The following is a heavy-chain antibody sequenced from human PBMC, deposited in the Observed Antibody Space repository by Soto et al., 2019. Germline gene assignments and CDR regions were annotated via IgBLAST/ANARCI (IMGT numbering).Heavy chain of an antibody. D-gene: IGHD6-19*01. CDR3: ARGSQWLDIDY. V-gene: IGHV3-13*01. J-gene: IGHJ4*02. CDR2: IGTAGDT. Sequence: PGGSLRLSCAASGFTFSSYDMHWVRQATGKGLEWVSAIGTAGDTYYPGSVKGRYTISRENAKNSLYLQMNSLRAGDTAVYYCARGSQWLDIDYWGQGTLVTVSS. CDR1: GFTFSSYD.